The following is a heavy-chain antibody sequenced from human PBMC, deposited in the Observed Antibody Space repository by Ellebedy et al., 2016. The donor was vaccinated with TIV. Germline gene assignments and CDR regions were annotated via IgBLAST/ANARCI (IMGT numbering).Heavy chain of an antibody. CDR2: INQDGSEK. Sequence: GGSLRLSCAASGFPFRSYWVTWVRRAPGKGLEWVANINQDGSEKFYVDSVKGRFTISRDNAKNSLNLQMNSLRAEDTAIYYCATDGSYGDYLSPTHALEIWGQGTMVTVSP. CDR1: GFPFRSYW. V-gene: IGHV3-7*01. D-gene: IGHD4-17*01. J-gene: IGHJ3*02. CDR3: ATDGSYGDYLSPTHALEI.